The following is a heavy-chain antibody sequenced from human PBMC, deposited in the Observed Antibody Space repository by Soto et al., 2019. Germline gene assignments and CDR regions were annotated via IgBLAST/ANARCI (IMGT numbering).Heavy chain of an antibody. Sequence: ASVKVSCKASGYTFTSYDINWVRQATGQGLEWMGWMNPNSGNTGYAQKFQGRVTMTRNTSISTAYMELSGLRSEDTAVYYCARRGGQYNWFDPWGQGTLVTVSS. D-gene: IGHD2-15*01. V-gene: IGHV1-8*01. CDR2: MNPNSGNT. J-gene: IGHJ5*02. CDR1: GYTFTSYD. CDR3: ARRGGQYNWFDP.